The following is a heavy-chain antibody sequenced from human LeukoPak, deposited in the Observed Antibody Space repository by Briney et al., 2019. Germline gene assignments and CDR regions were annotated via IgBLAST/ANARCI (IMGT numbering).Heavy chain of an antibody. CDR1: GFTFSSYS. CDR3: ARVDSSSWSLDY. V-gene: IGHV3-21*01. J-gene: IGHJ4*02. Sequence: PGGSLRLSCAASGFTFSSYSMNWVRQAPGKGLEWVSSISSSSSYIYYADSVKGRFTISRDNAKNSLYLQMNSLRAEDTAVYYCARVDSSSWSLDYWGQGTLVTVSS. CDR2: ISSSSSYI. D-gene: IGHD6-13*01.